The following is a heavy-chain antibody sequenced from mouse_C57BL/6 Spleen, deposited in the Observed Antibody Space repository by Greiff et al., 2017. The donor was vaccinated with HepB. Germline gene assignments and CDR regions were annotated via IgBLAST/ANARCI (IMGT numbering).Heavy chain of an antibody. J-gene: IGHJ4*01. CDR3: ARWGRYAMDY. V-gene: IGHV1-42*01. D-gene: IGHD3-3*01. CDR2: INPSTGGT. CDR1: GYSFTGYY. Sequence: EVQLQQSGPELVKPGASVKISCKASGYSFTGYYMNWVKQSPEKSLEWIGEINPSTGGTTYNQKFKAKATLTVDKSSSTAYMQLKSLTSEDSAVYYCARWGRYAMDYWGQGTSVTVSS.